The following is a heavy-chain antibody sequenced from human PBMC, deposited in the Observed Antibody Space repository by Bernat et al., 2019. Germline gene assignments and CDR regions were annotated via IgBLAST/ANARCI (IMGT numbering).Heavy chain of an antibody. CDR2: VSDSGST. CDR1: GGSIRSYY. CDR3: ARDSKSSPNVWWFDP. D-gene: IGHD6-19*01. Sequence: QVQLQESGPGLVKPSETLSLTCTVSGGSIRSYYWSWIRQPPGKGLEWIGYVSDSGSTNYNPSLKSRVTISVDTSKNQFSLKLSSMTAADTAVYYCARDSKSSPNVWWFDPWGQGTLVTVSS. V-gene: IGHV4-59*01. J-gene: IGHJ5*02.